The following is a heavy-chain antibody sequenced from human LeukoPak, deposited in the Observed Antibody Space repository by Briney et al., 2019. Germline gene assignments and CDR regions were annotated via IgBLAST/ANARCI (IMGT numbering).Heavy chain of an antibody. J-gene: IGHJ5*02. V-gene: IGHV3-53*01. CDR1: GFSVGSKY. CDR2: IYSGGST. D-gene: IGHD4-23*01. CDR3: ARVNSGNWFDP. Sequence: GGSLRLSCAASGFSVGSKYISWVRQAPGKGLEWVSVIYSGGSTYYADTVKGRFTISRDNSKNTLYLQMNSLRAEDTAVYYCARVNSGNWFDPWGQGTLVTVSS.